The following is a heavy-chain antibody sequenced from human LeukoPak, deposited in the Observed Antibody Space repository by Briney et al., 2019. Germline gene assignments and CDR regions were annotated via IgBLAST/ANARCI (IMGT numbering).Heavy chain of an antibody. CDR2: IYHSGST. D-gene: IGHD2-15*01. CDR3: ARDLWAARNAFDI. Sequence: SQTLSLTCAVSGGSVSSGGYSWSWIRQPPGKGLEWIGYIYHSGSTYYNLSLKSRVTISVDRSKNQFSLKLSSVTAADTAVYYCARDLWAARNAFDIWGQGTMVTVSS. J-gene: IGHJ3*02. V-gene: IGHV4-30-2*01. CDR1: GGSVSSGGYS.